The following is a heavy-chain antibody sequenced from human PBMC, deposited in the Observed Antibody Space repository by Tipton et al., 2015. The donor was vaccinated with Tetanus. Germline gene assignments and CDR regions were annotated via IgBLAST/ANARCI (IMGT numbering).Heavy chain of an antibody. Sequence: QLVQSGAEVKKPGASVTVSCRASGYSFSDYYIHWMRQAPGQGPEWLGIISPESGGTNYAQKFQGRVTMTVDTSTSTVYMDLSRLTSEDTAVYYCARYDSSGVTFDYWSQGTLVTVSS. CDR2: ISPESGGT. J-gene: IGHJ4*02. V-gene: IGHV1-46*01. CDR1: GYSFSDYY. D-gene: IGHD3-22*01. CDR3: ARYDSSGVTFDY.